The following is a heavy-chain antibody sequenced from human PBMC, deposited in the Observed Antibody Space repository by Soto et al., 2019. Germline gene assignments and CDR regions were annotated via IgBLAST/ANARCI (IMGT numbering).Heavy chain of an antibody. J-gene: IGHJ3*02. CDR1: GFTFSSYT. D-gene: IGHD1-26*01. V-gene: IGHV3-21*01. CDR2: ISSSGTYT. Sequence: EVQLVESGGGLVKPGGTLRLSCAASGFTFSSYTMNWVRQAPGKGLEWVSFISSSGTYTYYAHSLKGRFTISRDNAKDSLYLQMNSLRAEETAVYYCARKKGDTFDIWGQGTMVTVSS. CDR3: ARKKGDTFDI.